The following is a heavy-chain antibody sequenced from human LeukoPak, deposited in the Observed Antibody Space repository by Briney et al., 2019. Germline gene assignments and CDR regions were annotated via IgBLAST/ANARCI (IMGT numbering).Heavy chain of an antibody. V-gene: IGHV4-34*01. CDR1: GGSFSGYY. D-gene: IGHD3-22*01. CDR3: ARDGSGYYQYYFDY. Sequence: PSETLSLTCAVYGGSFSGYYWSWIRQPPGKGLEWIGEINHSGSTNHNPSLKSRVTISVDTSKNQFSLKLSSVTAADTAVYYCARDGSGYYQYYFDYWGQGTLVTVSS. CDR2: INHSGST. J-gene: IGHJ4*02.